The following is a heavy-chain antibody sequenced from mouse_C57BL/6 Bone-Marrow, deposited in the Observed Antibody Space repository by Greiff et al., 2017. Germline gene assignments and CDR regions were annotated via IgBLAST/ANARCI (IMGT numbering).Heavy chain of an antibody. CDR1: GFSLTSYA. V-gene: IGHV2-9-1*01. CDR2: IWTGGGT. Sequence: VKLMESGPGLVAPSQCLSITCTVSGFSLTSYAISWVRQTPGKGLEWLGVIWTGGGTNYNSALKSRLSISKDNAKSQVFLKMNRLQTDDTARYYCARNPAVVAGDWYFDVWGTGTTVTVSS. D-gene: IGHD1-1*01. J-gene: IGHJ1*03. CDR3: ARNPAVVAGDWYFDV.